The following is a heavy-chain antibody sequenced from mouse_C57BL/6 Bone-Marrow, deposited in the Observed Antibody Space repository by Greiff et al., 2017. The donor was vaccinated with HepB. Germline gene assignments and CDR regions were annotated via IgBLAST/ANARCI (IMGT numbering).Heavy chain of an antibody. CDR1: GYTFTSYW. D-gene: IGHD1-1*01. CDR3: ARGGSIYYYGSSSSYYAMDY. Sequence: VQLQQPGAELVKPGASVKMSCKASGYTFTSYWITWVKQRPGQGLEWIGDIYPGSGSTNYNEKFKSKATLTVDTSSSTAYMQLSSLTSDDSAVYYCARGGSIYYYGSSSSYYAMDYWGQGTSVTVSS. J-gene: IGHJ4*01. CDR2: IYPGSGST. V-gene: IGHV1-55*01.